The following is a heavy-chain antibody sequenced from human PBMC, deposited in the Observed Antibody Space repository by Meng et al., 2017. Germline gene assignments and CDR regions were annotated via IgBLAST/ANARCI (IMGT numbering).Heavy chain of an antibody. V-gene: IGHV1-2*06. D-gene: IGHD5-24*01. Sequence: LVPAGAGVKKPGDSVKVSCKASGYTFTGYYMHWVRQAPGQGLEWMGRINPNSGGTNYAQKFQGRVTMTRDTSISTAYMELSRLRSDDTAVYYCARVGRDGYNYPGPFNFDYWGQGTLVTVSS. CDR3: ARVGRDGYNYPGPFNFDY. J-gene: IGHJ4*02. CDR1: GYTFTGYY. CDR2: INPNSGGT.